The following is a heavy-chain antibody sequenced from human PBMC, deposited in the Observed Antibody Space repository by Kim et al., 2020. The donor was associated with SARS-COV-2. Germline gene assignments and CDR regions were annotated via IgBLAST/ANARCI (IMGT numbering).Heavy chain of an antibody. CDR3: ARGKAYYYDSSGYSFDY. CDR1: GFTFSSYG. V-gene: IGHV3-33*01. Sequence: GGSLRLSCAASGFTFSSYGMHWVRQAPGKGLEWVAVIWYDGSNKYYADSVKGRFTISRDNSKNTLYLQMNSLRAEDTAVYYCARGKAYYYDSSGYSFDYWGQGTLVTVSS. CDR2: IWYDGSNK. J-gene: IGHJ4*02. D-gene: IGHD3-22*01.